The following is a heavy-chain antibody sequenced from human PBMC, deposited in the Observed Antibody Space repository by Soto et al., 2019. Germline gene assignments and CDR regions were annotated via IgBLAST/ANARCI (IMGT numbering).Heavy chain of an antibody. Sequence: ASVKVSCKASGYTFTGYAMHWVRQAPGQRLEWMGWINAGNGNTKYSQKFQGRVTITRDTSASTAYMELSSLRSEDTAVYYCARAMALAADCGYRGKGNLVTVSS. V-gene: IGHV1-3*01. CDR1: GYTFTGYA. CDR3: ARAMALAADCGY. J-gene: IGHJ4*02. D-gene: IGHD6-19*01. CDR2: INAGNGNT.